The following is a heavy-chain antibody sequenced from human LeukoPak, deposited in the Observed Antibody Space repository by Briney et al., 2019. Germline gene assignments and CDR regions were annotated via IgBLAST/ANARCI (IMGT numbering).Heavy chain of an antibody. CDR2: ISTYNGNT. J-gene: IGHJ4*02. CDR1: GYTFTSYG. Sequence: GASVKVSCKASGYTFTSYGISWVRQAPRQGLEWMGWISTYNGNTNYAQKLQGRVTMTTDTSTSTAYMELRSLRSDDTAVYYCARDLLYCSGGSCPFDYWGQGTLVTVSS. D-gene: IGHD2-15*01. V-gene: IGHV1-18*01. CDR3: ARDLLYCSGGSCPFDY.